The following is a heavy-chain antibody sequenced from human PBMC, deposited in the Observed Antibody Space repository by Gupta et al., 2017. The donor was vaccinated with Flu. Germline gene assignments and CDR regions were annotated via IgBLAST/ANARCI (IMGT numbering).Heavy chain of an antibody. V-gene: IGHV3-23*01. D-gene: IGHD3-3*01. CDR1: GFPFPTYA. CDR3: AAGSTSIFGVIIIDG. CDR2: ISGSGVTT. J-gene: IGHJ4*02. Sequence: LLESGGGLVQPGGSLRLSCAPSGFPFPTYAMTWVRQAPGKGLEWVSSISGSGVTTDYADYIKGRSTISRDNSKNMLYLEMNNLRAEDTAVYHCAAGSTSIFGVIIIDGWGRGTLVSVSS.